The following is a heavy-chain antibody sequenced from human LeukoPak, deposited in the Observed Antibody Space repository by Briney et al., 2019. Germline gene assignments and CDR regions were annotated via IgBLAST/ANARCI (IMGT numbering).Heavy chain of an antibody. Sequence: GGSLRLSCAASGFTFSSYGMHWVRQAPGKGLEWVAVISYDGSNKYYADSVKGRFTISRDNSKNTLYLQMNSLRAEDTAVYYCAKSASLPAFDIWGQGTMVTVSS. D-gene: IGHD2-2*01. CDR3: AKSASLPAFDI. V-gene: IGHV3-30*18. J-gene: IGHJ3*02. CDR1: GFTFSSYG. CDR2: ISYDGSNK.